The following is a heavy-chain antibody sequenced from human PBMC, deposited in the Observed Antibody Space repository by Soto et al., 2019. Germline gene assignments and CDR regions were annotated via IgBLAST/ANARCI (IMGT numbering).Heavy chain of an antibody. CDR2: ISSGSSTI. D-gene: IGHD6-6*01. CDR3: ARDDWVGSSTYYCYYMDV. V-gene: IGHV3-48*01. CDR1: GFTFSSFS. Sequence: GGSLRLSCAASGFTFSSFSMNWVRQAPGKGLDWISYISSGSSTIYYADSVKGRFTISRDNAKNSLYLHMNSLRAEDTAVYYCARDDWVGSSTYYCYYMDVWGKGTTVTVSS. J-gene: IGHJ6*03.